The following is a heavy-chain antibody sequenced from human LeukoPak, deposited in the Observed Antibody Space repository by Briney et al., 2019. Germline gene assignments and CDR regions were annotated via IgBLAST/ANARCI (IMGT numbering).Heavy chain of an antibody. D-gene: IGHD3-9*01. CDR3: AKADVLRYFDWLNSAYYFDY. J-gene: IGHJ4*02. Sequence: GGSLRLSCAASGFTFSSYAMSWVRQAPGKGLEWVSAISGSGGSTYYADSVKGRFTISRDNSKNTLYLQMNSLRAEDTAVYYCAKADVLRYFDWLNSAYYFDYWGQGTLATVSS. CDR1: GFTFSSYA. CDR2: ISGSGGST. V-gene: IGHV3-23*01.